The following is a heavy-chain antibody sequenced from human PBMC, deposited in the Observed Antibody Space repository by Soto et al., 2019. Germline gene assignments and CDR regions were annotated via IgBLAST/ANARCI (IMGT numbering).Heavy chain of an antibody. D-gene: IGHD6-19*01. CDR3: ARGGTIEAGAADFDY. J-gene: IGHJ4*02. Sequence: QVQLVQSGAEVKKPGASVKVSCKASGYTFTGYYMHWVRQAPGQGLEWMGWINPNSGGTNYAQKFQGWVTMTRDTAISTAYMERSRRRSDDTAVYYCARGGTIEAGAADFDYGGQGTLVTVSS. V-gene: IGHV1-2*04. CDR1: GYTFTGYY. CDR2: INPNSGGT.